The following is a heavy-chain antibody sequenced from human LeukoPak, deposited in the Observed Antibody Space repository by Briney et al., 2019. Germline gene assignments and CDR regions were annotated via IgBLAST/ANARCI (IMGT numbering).Heavy chain of an antibody. CDR2: VHYSGST. Sequence: SDPLSLTCSVSGGSIRTYYWTWIRQPPGKGLEWIGSVHYSGSTNSHPSLKSRVTISVDTSKNQFSLKLRSVTAADTAVYYCARTHGGTYTEGYFFDYWGQGTLVTVSS. V-gene: IGHV4-59*07. D-gene: IGHD1-26*01. CDR3: ARTHGGTYTEGYFFDY. CDR1: GGSIRTYY. J-gene: IGHJ4*02.